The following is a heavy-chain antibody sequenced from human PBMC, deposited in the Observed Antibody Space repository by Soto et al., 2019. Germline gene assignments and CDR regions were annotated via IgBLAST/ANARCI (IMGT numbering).Heavy chain of an antibody. CDR1: GFTFSSYG. CDR2: IWYDGSNK. D-gene: IGHD6-6*01. CDR3: ARDVGIAARRVYYYYYGMDV. V-gene: IGHV3-33*01. J-gene: IGHJ6*02. Sequence: PGGSLRLSCAASGFTFSSYGMHWVRQAPGKGLEWVAVIWYDGSNKYYADSVKGRFTISRDNSKNTLYLQMNSLRAEDTAVYYCARDVGIAARRVYYYYYGMDVWGQGTTVTVSS.